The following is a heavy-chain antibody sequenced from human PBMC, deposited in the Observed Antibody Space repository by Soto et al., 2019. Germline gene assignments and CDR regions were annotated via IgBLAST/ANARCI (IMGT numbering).Heavy chain of an antibody. CDR2: FGGNTDST. D-gene: IGHD3-22*01. V-gene: IGHV3-23*01. CDR3: AKSPIYYDCGAYYLERSVYHFDY. Sequence: GGSLRLSCEASGFTFNTYGMSWVRQAPGQGLEWVYSFGGNTDSTYYADSVKGRFTIPRDNSKITLYLQMSGLRAYDTAIYYCAKSPIYYDCGAYYLERSVYHFDYLGQGTPVTVSS. J-gene: IGHJ4*02. CDR1: GFTFNTYG.